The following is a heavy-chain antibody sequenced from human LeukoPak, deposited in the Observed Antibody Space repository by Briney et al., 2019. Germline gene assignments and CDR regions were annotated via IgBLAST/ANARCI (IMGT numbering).Heavy chain of an antibody. V-gene: IGHV3-66*01. CDR2: IYSGGST. J-gene: IGHJ6*02. CDR3: ARDFRYYGMDV. CDR1: GFTVSINY. Sequence: GGSLRLSCAASGFTVSINYMSWVRQAPGKGLEWVSVIYSGGSTYYADSVKGRFTISRDNSKNTLYLQMNSLRAEDTAVYYCARDFRYYGMDVWGQGTTVTVSS.